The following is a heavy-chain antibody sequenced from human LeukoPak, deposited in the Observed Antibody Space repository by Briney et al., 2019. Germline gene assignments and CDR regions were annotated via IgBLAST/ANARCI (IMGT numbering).Heavy chain of an antibody. CDR3: AKGYGDRVAFDI. Sequence: PGGSLRLSCAASGFTFSSYGMDWVRQAPGKGLEWVAFIRYDGNNKDYADSVKGRFTISRDNSKNTLYLQMNSLRVEDTAVYYCAKGYGDRVAFDIWGQGTMVTVSS. CDR1: GFTFSSYG. V-gene: IGHV3-30*02. D-gene: IGHD4-17*01. CDR2: IRYDGNNK. J-gene: IGHJ3*02.